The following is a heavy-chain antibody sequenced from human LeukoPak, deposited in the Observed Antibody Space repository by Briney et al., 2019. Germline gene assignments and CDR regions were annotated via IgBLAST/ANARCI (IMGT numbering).Heavy chain of an antibody. J-gene: IGHJ6*03. CDR2: IKSKTDGGTT. Sequence: GGSLRLSCATSGFSFSSYAMSWVRQAPGKGLEWVGRIKSKTDGGTTDYAAPVKGRFTISRDDSKNTLYLQMNSLKTEDTAVYYCTTDPDILTGYYYYYYMDVWGKGTTVTISS. CDR1: GFSFSSYA. CDR3: TTDPDILTGYYYYYYMDV. V-gene: IGHV3-15*01. D-gene: IGHD3-9*01.